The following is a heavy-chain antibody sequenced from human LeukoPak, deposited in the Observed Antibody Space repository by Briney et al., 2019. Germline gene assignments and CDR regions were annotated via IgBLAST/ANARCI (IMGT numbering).Heavy chain of an antibody. V-gene: IGHV3-33*01. CDR3: ARAGRGWFGSMDV. CDR2: VSFDGSNK. Sequence: PGGSLRLSCAASGFTFSSNGMHWVRQAPGKGLEWVAVVSFDGSNKYFEGSVKGRFSISRDNSRNTLYLQMNSLRAEDTAVYYCARAGRGWFGSMDVWGQGTTVTVSS. D-gene: IGHD3-10*01. CDR1: GFTFSSNG. J-gene: IGHJ6*02.